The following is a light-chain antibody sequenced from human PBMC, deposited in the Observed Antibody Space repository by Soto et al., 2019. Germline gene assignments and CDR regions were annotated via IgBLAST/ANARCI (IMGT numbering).Light chain of an antibody. J-gene: IGLJ1*01. CDR1: SSDVGSYNY. CDR3: SSYTSSSTLGYV. V-gene: IGLV2-14*01. Sequence: QSALTQPASVSGSPGQSITISCTGTSSDVGSYNYVSWYQQHPGKAPKLMIYDVSNRPSGVSNRFSGSKSGNTASLTISGLQAEDEADYYCSSYTSSSTLGYVFGTGTKVTVL. CDR2: DVS.